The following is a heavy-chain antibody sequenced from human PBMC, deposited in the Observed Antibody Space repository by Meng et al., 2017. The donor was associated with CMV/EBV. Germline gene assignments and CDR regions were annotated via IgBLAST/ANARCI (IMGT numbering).Heavy chain of an antibody. CDR2: IRYDGSNK. CDR1: GFTFSGYG. V-gene: IGHV3-30*02. D-gene: IGHD3-22*01. Sequence: GGSLRLSCAASGFTFSGYGMHWVRQAPGKGLEWVAFIRYDGSNKYYADSVKGRFTISRDNSKNTLYLQMNSLRAEDTAVYYCAKDRRYYDSSGYFDYWGQGTLVTVSS. CDR3: AKDRRYYDSSGYFDY. J-gene: IGHJ4*02.